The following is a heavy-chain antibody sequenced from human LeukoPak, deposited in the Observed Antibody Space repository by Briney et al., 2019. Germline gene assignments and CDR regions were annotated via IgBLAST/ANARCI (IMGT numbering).Heavy chain of an antibody. CDR3: AKDLYIVVVVAALGAFDI. D-gene: IGHD2-15*01. CDR1: GFTFSSYA. CDR2: ISGSGGST. V-gene: IGHV3-23*01. J-gene: IGHJ3*02. Sequence: GGSLRLSCAASGFTFSSYAMSWVRQAPGKGLEWVSAISGSGGSTYYADSVKGRFTISRDNSKNTLYLQMNSLRAEDTAVYYCAKDLYIVVVVAALGAFDIWGQGTMVTVSS.